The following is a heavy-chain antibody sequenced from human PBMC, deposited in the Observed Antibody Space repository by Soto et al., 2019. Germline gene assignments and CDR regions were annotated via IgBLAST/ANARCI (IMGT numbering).Heavy chain of an antibody. CDR2: INHSGST. Sequence: SETLSLTCAVYGGSFSGYYWSWIRQPPGKGLEWIGEINHSGSTNYNPSLKSRVTISVDTSKNQFSLKLSSVTAADTAVYYCARGLTTVTTGPFFDYWGQGTLVTVSS. V-gene: IGHV4-34*01. J-gene: IGHJ4*02. CDR1: GGSFSGYY. D-gene: IGHD4-17*01. CDR3: ARGLTTVTTGPFFDY.